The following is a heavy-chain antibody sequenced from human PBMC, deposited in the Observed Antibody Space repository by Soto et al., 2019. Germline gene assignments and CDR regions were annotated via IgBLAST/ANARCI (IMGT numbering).Heavy chain of an antibody. CDR2: IYYSGST. Sequence: SETLSLTCTVSGGSISIYYWSWIRQPPGKGLEWIGYIYYSGSTNYNPSLKSRVTISVDTSKNQFSLKLSSVTAADTAVYYCARSDYYDSSGYGYWGQGTLVTVSS. D-gene: IGHD3-22*01. V-gene: IGHV4-59*01. CDR3: ARSDYYDSSGYGY. J-gene: IGHJ4*02. CDR1: GGSISIYY.